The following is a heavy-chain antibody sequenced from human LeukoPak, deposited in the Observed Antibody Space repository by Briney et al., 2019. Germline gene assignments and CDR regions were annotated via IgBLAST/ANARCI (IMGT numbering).Heavy chain of an antibody. J-gene: IGHJ4*02. CDR1: GVTLDVYA. D-gene: IGHD1-26*01. V-gene: IGHV3-9*01. CDR2: ISWNSGKI. CDR3: AKDGRELRTDEPYLDY. Sequence: CLRLSCVVSGVTLDVYAMRCVPQTPQEGLWWVSGISWNSGKIIYADSVKGRFTISRDNVKNSLYLQMNSLRPEDTAFYFCAKDGRELRTDEPYLDYWGQGTLVSVPS.